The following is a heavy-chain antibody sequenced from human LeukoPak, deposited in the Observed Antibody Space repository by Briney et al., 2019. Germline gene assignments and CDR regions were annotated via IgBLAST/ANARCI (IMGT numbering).Heavy chain of an antibody. V-gene: IGHV3-74*01. CDR3: ARGFDWDTTMGY. CDR1: GFTFSSYW. D-gene: IGHD3-9*01. Sequence: GGSLRLSCAASGFTFSSYWMHWVRQAPGKGXXXXXRINGDGSRTTYADSVKGRYTISRDNAKNTLYLQMNSLRAEDTAVYYCARGFDWDTTMGYWGQGTLVTVSS. CDR2: INGDGSRT. J-gene: IGHJ4*02.